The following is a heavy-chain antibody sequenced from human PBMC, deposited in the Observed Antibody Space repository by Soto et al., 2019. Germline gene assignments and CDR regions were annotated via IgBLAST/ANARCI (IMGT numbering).Heavy chain of an antibody. Sequence: QVQLVESGGGLVKPGGSLRLSCAASGFTFSDYYMSWIRQAPGKGLEWVSYISSSGSTIYYADSVKGRFTISRDNAKNSLYPQMNSLRAEDTAVYYCARVTYYDFWSGYYALDAFDIWGQGTMVTVSS. CDR3: ARVTYYDFWSGYYALDAFDI. D-gene: IGHD3-3*01. J-gene: IGHJ3*02. V-gene: IGHV3-11*01. CDR2: ISSSGSTI. CDR1: GFTFSDYY.